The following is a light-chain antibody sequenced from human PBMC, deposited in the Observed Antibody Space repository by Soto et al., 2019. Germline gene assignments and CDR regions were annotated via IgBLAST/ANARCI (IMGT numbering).Light chain of an antibody. CDR3: CSYTSSRTYV. V-gene: IGLV2-14*01. CDR2: EVT. Sequence: QSVLTQPASVSGSPGQSITISCTGTSSDVGAYIYVSWYQHHPGKAPKVMIYEVTNRPSGVADHFSGSKSGNTASLTISGLQAEDEADYYCCSYTSSRTYVFGTGTKVTVL. CDR1: SSDVGAYIY. J-gene: IGLJ1*01.